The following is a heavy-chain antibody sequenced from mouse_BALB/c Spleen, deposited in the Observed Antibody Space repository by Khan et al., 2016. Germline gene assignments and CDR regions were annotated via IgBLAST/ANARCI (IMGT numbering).Heavy chain of an antibody. V-gene: IGHV2-6-7*01. D-gene: IGHD2-2*01. CDR2: IWGDGST. CDR3: ASYYAYDGWFAY. Sequence: VQLQESGPGLVAPSQSLSITCTVSGFSLTGFSVNWVRQPPGKGLEWLGMIWGDGSTDYNSALKSRLSISKDNSKSQVFLKMNSLHTDDTTTYYCASYYAYDGWFAYWGQGTLVTVSA. CDR1: GFSLTGFS. J-gene: IGHJ3*01.